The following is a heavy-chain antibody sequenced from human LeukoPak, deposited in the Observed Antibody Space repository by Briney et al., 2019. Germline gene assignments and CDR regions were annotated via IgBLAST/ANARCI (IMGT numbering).Heavy chain of an antibody. D-gene: IGHD2-2*01. J-gene: IGHJ5*02. CDR3: ARDIVVARFGNWFDP. Sequence: SVKVSCKASGGTFSSYAISWVRQAPGQGLEWMGGIIPIFGTANYAQKFQGGVTITTDESTSTAYMELSSLRSEDTAVYYCARDIVVARFGNWFDPWGQGTLVTVSS. V-gene: IGHV1-69*05. CDR1: GGTFSSYA. CDR2: IIPIFGTA.